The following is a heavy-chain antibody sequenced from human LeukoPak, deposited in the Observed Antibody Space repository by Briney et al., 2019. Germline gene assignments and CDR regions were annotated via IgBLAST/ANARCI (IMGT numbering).Heavy chain of an antibody. J-gene: IGHJ4*02. D-gene: IGHD3-22*01. V-gene: IGHV4-59*08. Sequence: SETLSLTCAVSGGSLSSFHWSWIRQPPGKGLEWIGYIYHGGTTMYNPSLKSRVTVSVDTSKNQFSLKLSSVTAADTAVYYCARRPYYYDSSGYAHFDYWGQGTLVTVSS. CDR1: GGSLSSFH. CDR3: ARRPYYYDSSGYAHFDY. CDR2: IYHGGTT.